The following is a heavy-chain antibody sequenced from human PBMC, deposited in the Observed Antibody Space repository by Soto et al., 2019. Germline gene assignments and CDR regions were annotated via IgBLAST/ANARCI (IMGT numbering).Heavy chain of an antibody. CDR2: ITPVFGTP. J-gene: IGHJ4*02. CDR1: GGTFVSFV. V-gene: IGHV1-69*01. Sequence: QVQVVQSGAEVRRPGSSMKVSCKASGGTFVSFVINWVRQAPGQGLEWMGRITPVFGTPKYAQKFQGRVTITADESTETVYMELRGLRFGDTAVYYCAREPTVDTSGYFYYFDLWGQGTLVTVSS. CDR3: AREPTVDTSGYFYYFDL. D-gene: IGHD3-22*01.